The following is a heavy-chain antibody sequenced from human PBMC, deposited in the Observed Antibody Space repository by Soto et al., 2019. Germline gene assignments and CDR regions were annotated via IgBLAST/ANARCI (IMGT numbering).Heavy chain of an antibody. CDR1: GGSISSGDYY. D-gene: IGHD3-9*01. V-gene: IGHV4-30-4*01. Sequence: SETLSLTCTVSGGSISSGDYYWSWIRQPPGKGLEWIGYIYYSGSTYYNPSLKSRVTISVDTSKNQFSLKLSSVTAADTAVYYCASMYYDILTRYPHFAYWGQGTLVTVSS. J-gene: IGHJ4*02. CDR2: IYYSGST. CDR3: ASMYYDILTRYPHFAY.